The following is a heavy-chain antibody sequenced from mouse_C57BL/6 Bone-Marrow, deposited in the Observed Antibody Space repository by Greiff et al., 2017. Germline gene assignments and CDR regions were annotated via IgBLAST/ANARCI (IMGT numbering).Heavy chain of an antibody. D-gene: IGHD4-1*01. V-gene: IGHV1-55*01. CDR3: ARSGPLGRSFDY. CDR2: IYPTSGRT. CDR1: GYTFTSYW. J-gene: IGHJ2*01. Sequence: QVHVKQSGAELVKPGASVKMSCKASGYTFTSYWITWVKQRPGQGLEWIGDIYPTSGRTNYTEKFKSKAILTVDTSSNTAYMQLSRLTSEDSAVFYCARSGPLGRSFDYWGQGTTLTVSS.